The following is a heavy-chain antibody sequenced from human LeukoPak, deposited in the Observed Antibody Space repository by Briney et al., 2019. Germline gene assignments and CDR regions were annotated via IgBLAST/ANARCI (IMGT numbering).Heavy chain of an antibody. J-gene: IGHJ4*02. CDR1: GGSISSGDYY. D-gene: IGHD6-19*01. Sequence: SETLSLTCTVSGGSISSGDYYWSWIRQPPGKGLEWIGYIYYSGSTYYNPSLKSRVTISVDTSKNQFSLKLSSATAADTAVYYCARVVVAVANFDYWGQGTLVTVSS. V-gene: IGHV4-30-4*01. CDR3: ARVVVAVANFDY. CDR2: IYYSGST.